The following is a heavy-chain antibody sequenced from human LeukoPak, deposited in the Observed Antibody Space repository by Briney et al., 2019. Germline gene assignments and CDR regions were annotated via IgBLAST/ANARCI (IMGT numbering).Heavy chain of an antibody. D-gene: IGHD3-3*01. V-gene: IGHV4-4*08. CDR3: ARFFWSASKRLDY. Sequence: PSETLSLTCTVSGGSISSFYWSWIRQPPGRGLDWIGYIYSSGSTIYNPSLTSRVTISVDTSKNQFSLKLSSVTAADTAVYYCARFFWSASKRLDYWGQGTLVTVSS. CDR1: GGSISSFY. CDR2: IYSSGST. J-gene: IGHJ4*02.